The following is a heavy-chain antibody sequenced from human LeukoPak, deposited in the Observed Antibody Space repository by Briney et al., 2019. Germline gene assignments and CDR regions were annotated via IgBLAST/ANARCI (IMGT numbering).Heavy chain of an antibody. CDR3: ARGGSSIAAAGNNWFDP. V-gene: IGHV1-2*02. Sequence: ASVKVSCKASGYTFTGHYMHWVRQAPGQGLEWMGWINPNSGGTNYAQKFQGRVTMTRDTSISTAYMELSRLRSDDTAVYYCARGGSSIAAAGNNWFDPWGQGTLVTVSS. D-gene: IGHD6-13*01. CDR1: GYTFTGHY. CDR2: INPNSGGT. J-gene: IGHJ5*02.